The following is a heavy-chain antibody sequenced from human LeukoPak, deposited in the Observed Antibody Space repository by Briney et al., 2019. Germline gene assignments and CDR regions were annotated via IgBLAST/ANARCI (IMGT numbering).Heavy chain of an antibody. J-gene: IGHJ4*02. CDR2: ITSRGSTI. D-gene: IGHD6-13*01. Sequence: GGSLRLSCAASGFTLSDYYLTWIRQAPGKGLEWVSYITSRGSTIYYADSVKGRFTISRDNAKNSLYLQMNSLRAEDTAVYYCAKEFAAIGTPLFDYWGQGTLVTVSS. V-gene: IGHV3-11*01. CDR3: AKEFAAIGTPLFDY. CDR1: GFTLSDYY.